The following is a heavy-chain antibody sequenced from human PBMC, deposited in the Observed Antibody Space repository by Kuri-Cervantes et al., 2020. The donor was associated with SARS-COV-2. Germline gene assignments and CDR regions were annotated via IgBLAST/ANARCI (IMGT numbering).Heavy chain of an antibody. Sequence: GGSLRLSCAASGFTFRNYSLNWVRQAPGKGLEWVSYISGSSRTTFYAESVKGRFTISRDNSKNTLYLQMNSLRAEDTAVYYCAREDSSGWKRGFDYWGQGTLVTVSS. CDR3: AREDSSGWKRGFDY. D-gene: IGHD6-19*01. J-gene: IGHJ4*02. CDR1: GFTFRNYS. CDR2: ISGSSRTT. V-gene: IGHV3-48*01.